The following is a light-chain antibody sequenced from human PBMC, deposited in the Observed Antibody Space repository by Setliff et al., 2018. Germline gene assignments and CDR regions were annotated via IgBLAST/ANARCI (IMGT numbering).Light chain of an antibody. CDR3: CSYVGSHSLRV. CDR2: DVY. V-gene: IGLV2-11*01. CDR1: SSDVGGSNY. Sequence: QSALAQPRSVSGSPGQSVSISCTGTSSDVGGSNYVSWYQQHPGRAPKLMIYDVYRRPSGVPDRFSGSKSGNTASLTISGLQAEDEADYYCCSYVGSHSLRVFGTGTKGTVL. J-gene: IGLJ1*01.